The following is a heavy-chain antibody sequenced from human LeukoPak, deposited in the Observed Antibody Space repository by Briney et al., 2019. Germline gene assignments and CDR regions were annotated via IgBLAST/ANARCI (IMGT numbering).Heavy chain of an antibody. Sequence: SETLSLTCTVFGGSISSTIYYWGWIRQPPGKGLEWIGYIYHSGSTYYNPSLKSRVTISVDRSKNQFSLKLSSVTAADTAVYYCASFGVQLERLFDYWGQGTLVTVSS. J-gene: IGHJ4*02. CDR2: IYHSGST. CDR3: ASFGVQLERLFDY. D-gene: IGHD1-1*01. CDR1: GGSISSTIYY. V-gene: IGHV4-39*07.